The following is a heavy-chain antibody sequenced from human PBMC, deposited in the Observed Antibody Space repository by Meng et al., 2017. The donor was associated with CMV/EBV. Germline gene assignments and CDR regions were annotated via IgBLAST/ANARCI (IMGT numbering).Heavy chain of an antibody. D-gene: IGHD2-8*01. CDR2: INHSGST. V-gene: IGHV4-34*01. J-gene: IGHJ4*02. CDR3: AREPYIVLMVYAGFDY. Sequence: FSDYYMSWIRQPPGKGLEWIGEINHSGSTNYNPSLKSRVTISVDTSKNQFSLKLSSVTAADTAVYYCAREPYIVLMVYAGFDYWGQGTLVTVSS. CDR1: FSDYY.